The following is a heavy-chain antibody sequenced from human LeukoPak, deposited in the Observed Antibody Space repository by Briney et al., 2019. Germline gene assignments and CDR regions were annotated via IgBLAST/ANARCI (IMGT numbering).Heavy chain of an antibody. J-gene: IGHJ4*02. Sequence: GGALRLSCAASGFTFSSYAMSWVRLAPGKGLEGVSAISGSGGSTYYADSVKGRFTISRDNSKNTLYLQMNSLRAEDTAVYYCANSGSYSSDYWGQGTLVTVSS. CDR1: GFTFSSYA. CDR2: ISGSGGST. CDR3: ANSGSYSSDY. V-gene: IGHV3-23*01. D-gene: IGHD1-26*01.